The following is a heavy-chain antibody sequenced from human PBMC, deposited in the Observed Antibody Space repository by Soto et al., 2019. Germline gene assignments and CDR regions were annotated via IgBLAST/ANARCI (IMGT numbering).Heavy chain of an antibody. CDR1: GSTFDDYA. V-gene: IGHV3-43D*04. D-gene: IGHD3-9*01. CDR3: AKPASNDILTGPFDY. Sequence: GGSLRLSCAASGSTFDDYAMHWVRQAPGKGLEWVSLISWDGGSTYYADSVKGRFTISRDNSKNSLYLQMNSLRAEDTALYYCAKPASNDILTGPFDYWGQGTLVTVSS. CDR2: ISWDGGST. J-gene: IGHJ4*02.